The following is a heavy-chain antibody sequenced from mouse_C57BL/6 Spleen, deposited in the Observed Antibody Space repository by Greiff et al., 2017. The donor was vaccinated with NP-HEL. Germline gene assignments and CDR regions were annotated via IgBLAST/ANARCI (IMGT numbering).Heavy chain of an antibody. V-gene: IGHV1-55*01. CDR1: GYTFTSYW. D-gene: IGHD2-4*01. Sequence: VQLQQPGAELVKPGASVKMSCKASGYTFTSYWITWVKQRPGQGLEWIGDIYPGSGSTNYNEKFKSKATLTVDTSSSTAYMQLSSLTSEDSAVYYWARGVGIYYDYDGLYYYAMDYWGQGTSVTVSS. CDR2: IYPGSGST. J-gene: IGHJ4*01. CDR3: ARGVGIYYDYDGLYYYAMDY.